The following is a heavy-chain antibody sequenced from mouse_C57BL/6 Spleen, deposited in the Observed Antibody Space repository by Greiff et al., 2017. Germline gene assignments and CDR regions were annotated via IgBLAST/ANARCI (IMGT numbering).Heavy chain of an antibody. D-gene: IGHD2-5*01. CDR2: IDPETGGT. V-gene: IGHV1-15*01. Sequence: VQLQQSGAELVRPGASVTLSCKASGYTFTDYEMHWVKQTPVHGLEWIGAIDPETGGTAYNQKFKGKAILTADKSSSAAYMELRSLTSEDSAVYYCARGDGYSNYGVAWFAYWGQGTLVTVSA. J-gene: IGHJ3*01. CDR3: ARGDGYSNYGVAWFAY. CDR1: GYTFTDYE.